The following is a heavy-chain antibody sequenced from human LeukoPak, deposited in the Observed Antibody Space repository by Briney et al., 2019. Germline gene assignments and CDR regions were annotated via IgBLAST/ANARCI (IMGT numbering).Heavy chain of an antibody. CDR2: ISNDGSNQ. J-gene: IGHJ4*02. CDR3: ARDYKWGQALDY. CDR1: GFTFSSYG. Sequence: PGGSLRLSCAASGFTFSSYGIHWVRQAPGKGLEWVAVISNDGSNQFYADSVKGRFTISRDNSKNTLYLEINSLRAEDTAVYYCARDYKWGQALDYWGQGTLVTVSS. D-gene: IGHD1-1*01. V-gene: IGHV3-30*03.